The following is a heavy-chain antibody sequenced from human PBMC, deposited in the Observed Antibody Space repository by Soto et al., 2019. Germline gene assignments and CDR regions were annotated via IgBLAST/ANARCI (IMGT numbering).Heavy chain of an antibody. CDR2: ISSSSSYT. D-gene: IGHD5-12*01. CDR3: ARDHHRYSAYDYVDH. Sequence: GGSLRLSCVASGFTFRDYYMSWIRQAPGKGLEWVSYISSSSSYTNYADSVKGRFTISRDNAKNSLYLQMNSLRAEDTAVYYCARDHHRYSAYDYVDHWGQGT. CDR1: GFTFRDYY. J-gene: IGHJ4*02. V-gene: IGHV3-11*05.